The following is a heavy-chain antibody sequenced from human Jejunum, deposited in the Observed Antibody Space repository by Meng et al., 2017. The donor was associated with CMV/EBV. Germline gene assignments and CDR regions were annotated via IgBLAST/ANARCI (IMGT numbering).Heavy chain of an antibody. Sequence: SGYSFHDYSMHCVRQAPGQGLASMGWINTKSGGTNSAQKFHGRLTMTRDTSISTAYMELSSLRFDDTAVYYCASGGPTVSGLAVDHWGQGTLVTVSS. J-gene: IGHJ4*02. CDR3: ASGGPTVSGLAVDH. CDR1: GYSFHDYS. D-gene: IGHD4-11*01. V-gene: IGHV1-2*02. CDR2: INTKSGGT.